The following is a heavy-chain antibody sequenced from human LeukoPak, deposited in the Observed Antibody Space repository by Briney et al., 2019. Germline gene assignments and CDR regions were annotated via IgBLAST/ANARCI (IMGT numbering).Heavy chain of an antibody. V-gene: IGHV3-30-3*01. CDR2: ISYDGSNK. CDR1: GFTFSSYA. Sequence: GGSLRLSCAASGFTFSSYAMHWVRQAPGKGLEWVAVISYDGSNKYYADSVKGRFTISRDNSKNTLYLQMNSLRAEDTAVYYCARESRFVAAAGNFDYWGQGTLVTVSS. CDR3: ARESRFVAAAGNFDY. D-gene: IGHD6-13*01. J-gene: IGHJ4*02.